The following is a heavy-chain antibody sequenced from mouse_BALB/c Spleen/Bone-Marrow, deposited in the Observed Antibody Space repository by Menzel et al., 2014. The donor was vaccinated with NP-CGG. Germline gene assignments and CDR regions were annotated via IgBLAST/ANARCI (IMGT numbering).Heavy chain of an antibody. Sequence: EVQLQQSGAEIVKPGASVKLSCTASGFNIKDTYMHWVKQRPEQGLEWIGRIDPANGNTKYDPKFQGKATITADTSSNTAYLQLSSLTSEDTAVYYWARGYYDYDLDYWGQGTPLTGSS. V-gene: IGHV14-3*02. D-gene: IGHD2-4*01. J-gene: IGHJ2*01. CDR2: IDPANGNT. CDR3: ARGYYDYDLDY. CDR1: GFNIKDTY.